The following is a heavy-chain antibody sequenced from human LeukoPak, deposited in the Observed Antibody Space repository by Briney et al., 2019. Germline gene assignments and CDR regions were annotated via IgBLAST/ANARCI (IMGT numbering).Heavy chain of an antibody. D-gene: IGHD3-10*01. CDR1: GFTFTTYW. CDR3: VKVAKYYYGSETYYFFEH. CDR2: INQDGTEK. J-gene: IGHJ4*02. V-gene: IGHV3-7*01. Sequence: GESLRLSCAASGFTFTTYWMSWVRQLPGKGLEWVANINQDGTEKYYVDSVKGRFTISRDNAKNSLDLQMNSLRVEDTDIYYCVKVAKYYYGSETYYFFEHWGQGTPVTASS.